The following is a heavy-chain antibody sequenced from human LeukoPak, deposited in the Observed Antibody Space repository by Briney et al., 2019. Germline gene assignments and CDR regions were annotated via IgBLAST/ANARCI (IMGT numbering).Heavy chain of an antibody. D-gene: IGHD3-16*02. Sequence: SETLSLTCTVSGGSIGTSAYYWNWIRQHPGKGLEWIGFISDSGSTLYNPSLKSRVTISSDTSKGQFSLKLTSVTAADMAVYYCARGRYSYGRHDSWGQGTLVIVSS. J-gene: IGHJ5*01. CDR3: ARGRYSYGRHDS. CDR1: GGSIGTSAYY. V-gene: IGHV4-31*03. CDR2: ISDSGST.